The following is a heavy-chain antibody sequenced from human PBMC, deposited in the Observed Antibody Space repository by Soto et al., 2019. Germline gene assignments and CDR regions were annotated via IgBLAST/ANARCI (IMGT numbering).Heavy chain of an antibody. V-gene: IGHV1-18*01. CDR3: ATRSTHWGPSYWYFDL. J-gene: IGHJ2*01. Sequence: QVQLLQSGPDVKKPGASVTVSCKASRYTFTDYGVIWVRQAPGQGLEWMGWISPYNTHGKYAQTVQGRLTMTTDTSTSTAYMELSNLRSDDTAIYYCATRSTHWGPSYWYFDLWGRGTLVTVSS. CDR1: RYTFTDYG. CDR2: ISPYNTHG. D-gene: IGHD7-27*01.